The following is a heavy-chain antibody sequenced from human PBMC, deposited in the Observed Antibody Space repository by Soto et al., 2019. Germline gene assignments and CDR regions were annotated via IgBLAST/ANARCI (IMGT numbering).Heavy chain of an antibody. CDR3: ARDPAP. V-gene: IGHV4-39*07. CDR2: IYYSGST. CDR1: GGSISSSSYY. Sequence: NPSETLSLTCTVSGGSISSSSYYWGWIRQPPGKGLEWIGSIYYSGSTYYNPSLKSRVTISVDTSKNQFSLKLTSVTAADTAVYYCARDPAPWGQGTLVTVSS. J-gene: IGHJ5*02.